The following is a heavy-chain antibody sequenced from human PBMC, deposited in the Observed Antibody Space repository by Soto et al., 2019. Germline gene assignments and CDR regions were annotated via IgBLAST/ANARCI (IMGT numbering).Heavy chain of an antibody. D-gene: IGHD3-22*01. Sequence: GGSLRLSCAASGFTFSSYSMNWVRQAPGKGLEWVSSISGSSSYIYYADSVKGRFAISRDNAKNSLYLQMNSLRAEDTAVYYCARPNNFYDRSGYSGYWGQGTLVTVSS. CDR1: GFTFSSYS. J-gene: IGHJ4*02. CDR3: ARPNNFYDRSGYSGY. V-gene: IGHV3-21*01. CDR2: ISGSSSYI.